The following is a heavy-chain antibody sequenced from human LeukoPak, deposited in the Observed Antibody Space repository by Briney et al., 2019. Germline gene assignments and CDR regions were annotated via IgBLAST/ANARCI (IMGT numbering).Heavy chain of an antibody. J-gene: IGHJ4*02. CDR1: GYTFTGYY. D-gene: IGHD1-26*01. V-gene: IGHV1-2*02. CDR2: INPNSGGT. Sequence: ASVKVSCKASGYTFTGYYMHWVRQAPGQGLEWMGWINPNSGGTNYAQKFQGRVTMTRDTSISTAYVELSRLRSDDTAVYYCASSAYSGSYSTFDYWGQGTLVTVSS. CDR3: ASSAYSGSYSTFDY.